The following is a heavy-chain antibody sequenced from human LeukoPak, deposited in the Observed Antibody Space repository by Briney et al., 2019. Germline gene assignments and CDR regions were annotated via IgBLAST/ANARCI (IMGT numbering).Heavy chain of an antibody. V-gene: IGHV1-69*05. CDR2: IIPIFGTA. Sequence: ASVKVSCKASGGTFSSYAISWVRQALGQGLEWMGGIIPIFGTANYAQKFQGRVTITTDESTSTAYMELSSLRSEDTAVYYCARNPPEVVPAATRYWFDPWGQGTLVTVSS. J-gene: IGHJ5*02. CDR3: ARNPPEVVPAATRYWFDP. D-gene: IGHD2-2*01. CDR1: GGTFSSYA.